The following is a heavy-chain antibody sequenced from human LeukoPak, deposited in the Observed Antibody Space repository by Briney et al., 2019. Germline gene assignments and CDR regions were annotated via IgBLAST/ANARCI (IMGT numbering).Heavy chain of an antibody. CDR2: ISSSSSTI. Sequence: GGSLRLSCAASGFTFSSYSMNWVRQAPGKGLEWVSYISSSSSTIYYADSVKGRFTISRDNSKNTLYLQMNSLRAEDTAIYYCARDPRYSSSWVDVYPWGQGTLVTVSS. J-gene: IGHJ5*02. CDR1: GFTFSSYS. D-gene: IGHD6-13*01. V-gene: IGHV3-48*01. CDR3: ARDPRYSSSWVDVYP.